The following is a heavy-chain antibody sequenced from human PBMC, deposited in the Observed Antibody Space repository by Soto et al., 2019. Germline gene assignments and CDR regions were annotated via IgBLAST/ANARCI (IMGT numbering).Heavy chain of an antibody. V-gene: IGHV4-34*01. CDR3: ARGRKNIVVVPAAYNWFDP. Sequence: SETLSLTCAVYGGSFSGYYWSWIRQPPGKGLEWIGEINHSGSTNYNPSLKSRVTISVDTSKNQFSLKLSSVTAADTAVYYCARGRKNIVVVPAAYNWFDPWGQGTLVTVSS. CDR1: GGSFSGYY. CDR2: INHSGST. J-gene: IGHJ5*02. D-gene: IGHD2-2*01.